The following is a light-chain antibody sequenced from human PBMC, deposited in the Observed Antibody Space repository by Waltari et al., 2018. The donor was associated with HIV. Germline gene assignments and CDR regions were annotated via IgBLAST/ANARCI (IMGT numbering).Light chain of an antibody. Sequence: SALTQPAPVSGSPGQSITISCTVTSSYIGNSNLVFWYQQHPGKAPKLIIYEGIKRPSGVSNRISGSKSANTASLTISGLQAEDEADYFCSSYGGSSNWLFGGGTKLTVL. CDR1: SSYIGNSNL. J-gene: IGLJ2*01. CDR3: SSYGGSSNWL. V-gene: IGLV2-23*01. CDR2: EGI.